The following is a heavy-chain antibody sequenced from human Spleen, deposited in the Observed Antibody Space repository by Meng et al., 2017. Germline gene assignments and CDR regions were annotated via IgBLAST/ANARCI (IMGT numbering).Heavy chain of an antibody. D-gene: IGHD3-10*01. CDR1: GYTFTGYY. CDR2: INPNSGGT. Sequence: ASVKVSCKASGYTFTGYYMHWVRQAPGQGREWMGWINPNSGGTNYAQKFQGRVTMTRDTSISTAYMELSRLRSDDTAVYYCASPIGAVDAFDIWGQGTMVTVSS. CDR3: ASPIGAVDAFDI. J-gene: IGHJ3*02. V-gene: IGHV1-2*02.